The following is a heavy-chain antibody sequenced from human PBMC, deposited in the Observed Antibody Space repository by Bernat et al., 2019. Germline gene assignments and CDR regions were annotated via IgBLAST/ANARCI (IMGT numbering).Heavy chain of an antibody. CDR2: INHSGST. V-gene: IGHV4-34*01. Sequence: QVQLQQWGAGLLKPSETLSLTCAVYGGSFSGYYWNWIRQPPGKGLEWIGEINHSGSTNYNPSLKSRVTISVDTSKNPFSRKLSSVPAADTAVYYCARGRGWESGDLFYYYSYMDFWGKGTTVTVSS. CDR3: ARGRGWESGDLFYYYSYMDF. D-gene: IGHD1-26*01. J-gene: IGHJ6*03. CDR1: GGSFSGYY.